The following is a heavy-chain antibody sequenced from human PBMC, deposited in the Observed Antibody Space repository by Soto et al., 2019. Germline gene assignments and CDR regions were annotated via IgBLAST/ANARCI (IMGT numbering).Heavy chain of an antibody. CDR1: GFTFSSYG. J-gene: IGHJ4*02. CDR2: ISYDGSNK. D-gene: IGHD5-18*01. Sequence: PGGSLRLSCAASGFTFSSYGMHWVRQAPGKGLEWVAVISYDGSNKYYADSVKGRFTISRDNSENTLYLQMNSLRGEDTAVYYCAKYRVMDTSSTYDCWGQGTLVTVSS. CDR3: AKYRVMDTSSTYDC. V-gene: IGHV3-30*18.